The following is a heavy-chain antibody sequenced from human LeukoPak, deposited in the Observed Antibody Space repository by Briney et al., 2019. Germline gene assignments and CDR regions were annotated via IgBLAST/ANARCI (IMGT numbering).Heavy chain of an antibody. Sequence: SETLSLTCIDSGDSISVTNYYWGWIRQPPGKGLEWIGSIYYTGNTYYSSHLKSRLTMSVDTSKNQFSLKLSSVTAADTALYYCARSWMVREGAFDIWGQGSMVIVSS. CDR1: GDSISVTNYY. D-gene: IGHD4/OR15-4a*01. CDR2: IYYTGNT. V-gene: IGHV4-39*01. CDR3: ARSWMVREGAFDI. J-gene: IGHJ3*02.